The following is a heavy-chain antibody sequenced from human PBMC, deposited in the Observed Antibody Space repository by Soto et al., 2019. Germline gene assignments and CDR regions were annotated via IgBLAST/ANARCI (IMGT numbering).Heavy chain of an antibody. D-gene: IGHD2-15*01. CDR3: ARDLGGSGEYYYGMDV. J-gene: IGHJ6*02. V-gene: IGHV3-48*02. Sequence: GGSLRLSCAASGFTFSSYSMNWVRQAPGKGLEWVSYISSSSSTIYYADSVKGRFTISRDNAKNSLYLQMNSLRDEDTAVYYCARDLGGSGEYYYGMDVWGQGTTVTVSS. CDR1: GFTFSSYS. CDR2: ISSSSSTI.